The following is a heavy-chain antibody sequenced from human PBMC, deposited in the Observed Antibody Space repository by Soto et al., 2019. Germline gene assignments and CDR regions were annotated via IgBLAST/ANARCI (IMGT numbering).Heavy chain of an antibody. CDR3: AKARAAAYSRGDYYGMDV. J-gene: IGHJ6*02. D-gene: IGHD6-13*01. CDR2: ISYVGTNE. CDR1: GFSFGDFG. V-gene: IGHV3-30*18. Sequence: PGGSLRLSCAASGFSFGDFGMHWVRQAPGKGLEWVAVISYVGTNEYYADSVKGRFTISRDNSKNTLYLQMNSLRPEDTAVYYCAKARAAAYSRGDYYGMDVWGQGTTVTVPS.